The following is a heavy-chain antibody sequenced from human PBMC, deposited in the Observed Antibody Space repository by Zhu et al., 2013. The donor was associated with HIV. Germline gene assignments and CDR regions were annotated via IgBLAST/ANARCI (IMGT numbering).Heavy chain of an antibody. J-gene: IGHJ1*01. D-gene: IGHD6-19*01. CDR3: ARDEYSSGSGYLEH. V-gene: IGHV1-2*02. CDR2: INPNNGGT. Sequence: QVQLVQSGAEVKKPGASVKVSCKASGYTLTVYYMHWVRQAPGQGPEWMGWINPNNGGTNYAQNFQGGVTMTRDTSISTAYMELSRLTSDDTAVYYCARDEYSSGSGYLEHWGQGTLVTVSS. CDR1: GYTLTVYY.